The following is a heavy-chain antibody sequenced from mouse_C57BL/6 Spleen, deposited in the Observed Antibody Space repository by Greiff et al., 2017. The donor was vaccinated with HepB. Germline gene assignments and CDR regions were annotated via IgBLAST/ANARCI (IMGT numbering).Heavy chain of an antibody. CDR3: ARYEGSSPWYFDV. Sequence: EVKLMESGGGLVQPGGSLSLSCAASGFTFTDYYMSWVRQPPGKALEWLGFIRNKANGYTTEYSASVKGRFTISRDNSQSILYLQMNALRAEDSATYYCARYEGSSPWYFDVWGTGTTVTVSS. V-gene: IGHV7-3*01. J-gene: IGHJ1*03. CDR2: IRNKANGYTT. D-gene: IGHD1-1*01. CDR1: GFTFTDYY.